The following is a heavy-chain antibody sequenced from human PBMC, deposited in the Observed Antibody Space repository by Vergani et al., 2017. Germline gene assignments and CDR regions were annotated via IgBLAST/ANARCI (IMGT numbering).Heavy chain of an antibody. CDR3: ARGGLPTYYYDSSGYYGSYWYFDL. CDR1: GGTFSSYA. D-gene: IGHD3-22*01. CDR2: IIPIFGTA. J-gene: IGHJ2*01. V-gene: IGHV1-69*01. Sequence: QVQLVQSGAEVKKPGSSVKVSCKASGGTFSSYAISWVRQAPGQGLEWMGGIIPIFGTANYAQKFQGRVTITADESTSTAYMELSSLRSEDTAVYYCARGGLPTYYYDSSGYYGSYWYFDLWGRGTLVTVSS.